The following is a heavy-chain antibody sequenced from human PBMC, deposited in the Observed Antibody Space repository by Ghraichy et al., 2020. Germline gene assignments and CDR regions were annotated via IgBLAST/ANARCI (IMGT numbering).Heavy chain of an antibody. Sequence: SCTVSGGSISSGSYYWSWIRQPAGKGLEWIGRIYTRGSTNYNPSLKSRVTISVDTSKNQFSLKLSSVTAADTAVYYCARDDSTPYYYYGMDVWGQGTTVTVSS. CDR3: ARDDSTPYYYYGMDV. CDR2: IYTRGST. J-gene: IGHJ6*02. D-gene: IGHD2/OR15-2a*01. V-gene: IGHV4-61*02. CDR1: GGSISSGSYY.